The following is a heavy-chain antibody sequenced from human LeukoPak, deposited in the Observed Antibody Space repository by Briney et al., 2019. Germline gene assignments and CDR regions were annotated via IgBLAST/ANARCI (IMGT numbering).Heavy chain of an antibody. CDR2: ISAYNGNT. Sequence: ASVKVSCKASGYTFTSYGISWVRQAPGQGLEWMGWISAYNGNTNYAQKLQGRVTMTTDTSTSTAYMELRSPRSDDTAVYYCARDLVPPNYYDSSGYYPNFDYWGQGTLVTASS. CDR3: ARDLVPPNYYDSSGYYPNFDY. V-gene: IGHV1-18*01. J-gene: IGHJ4*02. D-gene: IGHD3-22*01. CDR1: GYTFTSYG.